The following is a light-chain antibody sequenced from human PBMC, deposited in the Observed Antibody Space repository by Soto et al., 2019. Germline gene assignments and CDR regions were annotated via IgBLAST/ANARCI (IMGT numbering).Light chain of an antibody. V-gene: IGKV4-1*01. Sequence: DIVMTQSPDSLAVSLGERATINCKSSRSVLYSSNNKNYLAWYQQKPGQPPKLLIYWASTREFGVPDRFSGSGSGTDFTLTISSLQAEDVAVYYCQQYYTVPPWTFGQGTKVEI. J-gene: IGKJ1*01. CDR3: QQYYTVPPWT. CDR1: RSVLYSSNNKNY. CDR2: WAS.